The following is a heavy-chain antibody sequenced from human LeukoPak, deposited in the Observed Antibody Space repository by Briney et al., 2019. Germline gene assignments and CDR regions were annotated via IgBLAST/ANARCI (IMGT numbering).Heavy chain of an antibody. CDR2: INHSGST. CDR1: GGSFSGYY. V-gene: IGHV4-34*01. CDR3: ARGGWGSYVY. D-gene: IGHD7-27*01. Sequence: SETLSLTCVVYGGSFSGYYWSWIRQPPGKGLEWIGEINHSGSTNYNPSLKSRVTISVVTSKNQFSLKLSSVTAADTAVYYCARGGWGSYVYWGQGTLVTVSS. J-gene: IGHJ4*02.